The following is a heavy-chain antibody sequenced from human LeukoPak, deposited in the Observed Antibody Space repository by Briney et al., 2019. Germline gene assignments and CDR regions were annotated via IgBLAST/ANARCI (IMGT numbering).Heavy chain of an antibody. CDR2: ISSSSSYT. D-gene: IGHD4-17*01. V-gene: IGHV3-11*06. J-gene: IGHJ4*02. CDR1: GFTFSNYY. Sequence: GGSLRLSCAASGFTFSNYYMSWIRQPPGKGLEWVAYISSSSSYTNNADSVKGRFTISRDNAKNSLYLQMNSLRVEDTAVYYCARIGAAVTTCDYWGQGTLVTVSS. CDR3: ARIGAAVTTCDY.